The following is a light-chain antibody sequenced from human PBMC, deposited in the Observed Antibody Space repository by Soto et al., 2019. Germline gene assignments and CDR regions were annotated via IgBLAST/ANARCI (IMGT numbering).Light chain of an antibody. CDR2: DAA. J-gene: IGKJ2*02. Sequence: DIQLTQSPSTLSASVGDRATITCRASQSVTDWLAWHQQKPGKTPKLLIYDAASLQSGVPSRFSGSGSGTEFYITISGLQPDYFATYYCQQYYRSCTFGQGTKVEIK. CDR1: QSVTDW. CDR3: QQYYRSCT. V-gene: IGKV1-5*01.